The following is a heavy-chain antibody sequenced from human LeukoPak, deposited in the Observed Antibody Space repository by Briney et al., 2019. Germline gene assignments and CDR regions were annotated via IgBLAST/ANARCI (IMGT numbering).Heavy chain of an antibody. CDR2: ISGGNGNT. V-gene: IGHV1-3*01. CDR3: ARQMPLGEFDY. CDR1: GYTFTTYA. D-gene: IGHD2-2*01. J-gene: IGHJ4*02. Sequence: ASVKVSCKASGYTFTTYAMHWVRQAPGHRLEWMGWISGGNGNTRYSQKFQGRVTFTRDTSASTAYMELSSLRSEDTAVYYCARQMPLGEFDYWGQGTLVTVSS.